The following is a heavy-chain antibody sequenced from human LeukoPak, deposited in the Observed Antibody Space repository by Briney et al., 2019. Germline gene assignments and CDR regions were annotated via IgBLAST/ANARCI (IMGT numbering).Heavy chain of an antibody. CDR2: IYHSGST. CDR1: GFTFSNYNM. CDR3: ARDPRPSLLWFGESYSDSFDI. D-gene: IGHD3-10*01. Sequence: GSLRLSCADSGFTFSNYNMNWVRQAPGKAMEWIGEIYHSGSTNYNPSLKSRVTISVDKSKNQFSLKLSSVTAADTAVYYCARDPRPSLLWFGESYSDSFDIWGQGTMVTVSS. J-gene: IGHJ3*02. V-gene: IGHV4-4*02.